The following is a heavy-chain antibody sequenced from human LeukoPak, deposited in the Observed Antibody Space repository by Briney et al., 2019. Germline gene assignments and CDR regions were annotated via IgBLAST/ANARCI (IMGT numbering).Heavy chain of an antibody. V-gene: IGHV3-66*01. CDR1: GFSVSNYY. CDR3: TRGQSYCGADCYSD. J-gene: IGHJ4*02. CDR2: MYTGGER. D-gene: IGHD2-21*02. Sequence: GGSLRLSSAASGFSVSNYYMSWVRQPPGKGLEWVSVMYTGGERYYGDSVKGRFTISRDNSKNTVFLQMNSLRVEDTALYYCTRGQSYCGADCYSDWGQGTLVTVSS.